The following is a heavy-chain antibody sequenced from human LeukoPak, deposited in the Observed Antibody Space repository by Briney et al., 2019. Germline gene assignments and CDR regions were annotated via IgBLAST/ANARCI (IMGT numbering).Heavy chain of an antibody. CDR1: GGSISSYY. CDR3: ARWVGATWFDP. J-gene: IGHJ5*02. Sequence: ETLSLTCTVSGGSISSYYWSWIRQPPGKGLEWIGYIYYSGSTNYNPSLKSRVTISVDTSKNQFSLKLSSVTAADTAVYYCARWVGATWFDPWGQGTLVTVSS. D-gene: IGHD1-26*01. CDR2: IYYSGST. V-gene: IGHV4-59*08.